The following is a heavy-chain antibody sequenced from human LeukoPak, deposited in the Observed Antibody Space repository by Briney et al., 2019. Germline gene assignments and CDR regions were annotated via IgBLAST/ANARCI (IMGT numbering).Heavy chain of an antibody. V-gene: IGHV3-74*01. CDR3: VAVPENWFDP. CDR2: IRRDGTFT. CDR1: GLTFSTSW. J-gene: IGHJ5*02. D-gene: IGHD6-19*01. Sequence: GGSLRLSCAASGLTFSTSWMHWVRQVPGKGLEWVSRIRRDGTFTNYADSVKGRFTISRDNAKNTLYLQMNSLRAEDTAVYYCVAVPENWFDPRGQGTLVTVSS.